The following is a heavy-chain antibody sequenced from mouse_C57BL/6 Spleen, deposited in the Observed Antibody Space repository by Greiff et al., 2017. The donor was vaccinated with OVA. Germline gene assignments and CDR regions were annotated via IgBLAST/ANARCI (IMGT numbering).Heavy chain of an antibody. Sequence: EVKLVESGAELVRPGASVKLSCTASGFNIKDDYMHWVKQRPEQGLEWIGWIDPENGDTEYASKFQGKATITADTSSNTAYLQLSSLTSEDTAVYYCTTLGWIFDYWGQGTTLTVSS. J-gene: IGHJ2*01. CDR2: IDPENGDT. D-gene: IGHD2-3*01. CDR1: GFNIKDDY. V-gene: IGHV14-4*01. CDR3: TTLGWIFDY.